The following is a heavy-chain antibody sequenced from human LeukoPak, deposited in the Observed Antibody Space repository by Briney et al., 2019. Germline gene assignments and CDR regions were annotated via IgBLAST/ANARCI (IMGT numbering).Heavy chain of an antibody. CDR2: ISSSSSYI. J-gene: IGHJ4*02. Sequence: GVSLRLSCAASGFTFSSYSMNWVRQAPGKGLEWVSSISSSSSYIYYADSVKGRFTISRDNAKNSLYLQMNSLRAEDTAVYYCARNKDTAMGDYWGQGTLVTVSS. CDR1: GFTFSSYS. CDR3: ARNKDTAMGDY. D-gene: IGHD5-18*01. V-gene: IGHV3-21*01.